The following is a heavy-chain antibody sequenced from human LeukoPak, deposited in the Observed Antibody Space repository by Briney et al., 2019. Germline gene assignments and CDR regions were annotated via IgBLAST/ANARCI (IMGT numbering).Heavy chain of an antibody. Sequence: ASVKVSCKASGYTLTVYHMNWVRQAPGQGLEWMGWINPNSGGTNYAQKFQGRVTMTRDTSISTAYMELSRLRSDDTAVYYCARDMSYYMDVWGKGTTVTVSS. V-gene: IGHV1-2*02. J-gene: IGHJ6*03. CDR3: ARDMSYYMDV. D-gene: IGHD3-10*02. CDR2: INPNSGGT. CDR1: GYTLTVYH.